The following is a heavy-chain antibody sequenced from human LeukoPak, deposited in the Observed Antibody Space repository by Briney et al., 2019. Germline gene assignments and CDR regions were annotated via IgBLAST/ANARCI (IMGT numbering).Heavy chain of an antibody. CDR3: AKDGEYHYYDSSGYLPSLDY. Sequence: PGGSLRLSCAASGFTFSSYGMHWVRQAPGKGLEWVAFIRYDGSNKYYADSVKGRFTISRDNSKNTLYLQMNSLRAEDTAVYYCAKDGEYHYYDSSGYLPSLDYWGQGTLVTVSS. D-gene: IGHD3-22*01. CDR2: IRYDGSNK. J-gene: IGHJ4*02. CDR1: GFTFSSYG. V-gene: IGHV3-30*02.